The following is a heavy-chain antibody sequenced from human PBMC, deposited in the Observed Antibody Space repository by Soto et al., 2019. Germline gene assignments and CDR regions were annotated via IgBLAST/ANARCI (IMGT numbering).Heavy chain of an antibody. V-gene: IGHV3-30*03. CDR2: ISYDGTTN. CDR1: GFTFRTSG. D-gene: IGHD6-19*01. CDR3: ARPRRWLVPPEDS. Sequence: QVKLVESGGGVVQPGTSRRLSCEASGFTFRTSGMHWDRQASGKGLEWVAAISYDGTTNYYADSAKGRVAISGDNYRNSLYPQMNRLRMDCTGVYYCARPRRWLVPPEDSWGQATELTVYS. J-gene: IGHJ5*01.